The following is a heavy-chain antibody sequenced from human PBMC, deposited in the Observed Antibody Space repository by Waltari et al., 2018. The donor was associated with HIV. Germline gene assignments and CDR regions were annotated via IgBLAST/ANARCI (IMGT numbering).Heavy chain of an antibody. CDR3: ARVPTWPLDYGMDV. CDR2: MNPNSGNT. D-gene: IGHD5-12*01. J-gene: IGHJ6*02. CDR1: GYTFTSYD. Sequence: QVQLVQSGAEVKKPGASVKVSCKASGYTFTSYDINWVRQATGQGLEWMGWMNPNSGNTGYAQKFQGRVTMTRNTSISTAYMELSSLRSEDTAVYYCARVPTWPLDYGMDVWGQGTTVTVSS. V-gene: IGHV1-8*01.